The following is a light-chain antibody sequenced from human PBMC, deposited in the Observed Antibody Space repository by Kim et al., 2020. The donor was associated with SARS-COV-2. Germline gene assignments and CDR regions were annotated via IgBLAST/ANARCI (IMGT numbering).Light chain of an antibody. CDR2: LGS. J-gene: IGKJ2*03. CDR3: MQALQTPYS. Sequence: DIVMTQSPLSLPVTPGEPASISCRSSQSLLHSNGYNYLDWYLQKPGQSPQLLIYLGSNRASGVPDRFSGSGSGTDFTLKIRRVEAGDVGVYYCMQALQTPYSFGQGTKLEI. V-gene: IGKV2-28*01. CDR1: QSLLHSNGYNY.